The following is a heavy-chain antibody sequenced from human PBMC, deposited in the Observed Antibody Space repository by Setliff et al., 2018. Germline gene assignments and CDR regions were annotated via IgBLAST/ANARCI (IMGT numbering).Heavy chain of an antibody. V-gene: IGHV3-21*01. CDR3: ARDPDTAMESVEDY. CDR1: GFTFSSYS. Sequence: GGSLRLSCAASGFTFSSYSMNWVRQAPGKGLEWVSSISSSSSYIYYADSVKGRFTISRDNAKNSLYLQMNSLRAEDTAVYYCARDPDTAMESVEDYWGQGTLVTSPQ. CDR2: ISSSSSYI. J-gene: IGHJ4*02. D-gene: IGHD5-18*01.